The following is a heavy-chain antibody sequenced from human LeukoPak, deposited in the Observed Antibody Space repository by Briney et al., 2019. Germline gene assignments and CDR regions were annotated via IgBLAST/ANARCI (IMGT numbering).Heavy chain of an antibody. J-gene: IGHJ4*02. V-gene: IGHV4-59*01. Sequence: PSETLSLTCAVYGGSFSGYYWSWIRQPPGKGLEWIGYIYYSGSTNYNPSLKSRVTISVDTSKNQFSLKLSSVTAADTAVYYCARGEPGELLYDYWGQGTLVTVSS. CDR2: IYYSGST. D-gene: IGHD3-10*01. CDR3: ARGEPGELLYDY. CDR1: GGSFSGYY.